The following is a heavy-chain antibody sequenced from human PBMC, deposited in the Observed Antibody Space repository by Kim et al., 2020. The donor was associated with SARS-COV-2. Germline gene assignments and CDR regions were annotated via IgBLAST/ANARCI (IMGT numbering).Heavy chain of an antibody. CDR2: ISWNSGSI. J-gene: IGHJ4*02. V-gene: IGHV3-9*01. CDR3: AKDSQWELLYYFDY. Sequence: GGSLRLSCAASGFTFGDYAMHWVRQAPGKGLEWVSGISWNSGSIGYADSVKGRFTISRDNAKNSLYLQMNSLRAEDTALYYCAKDSQWELLYYFDYWGQGTLVTVSS. D-gene: IGHD1-26*01. CDR1: GFTFGDYA.